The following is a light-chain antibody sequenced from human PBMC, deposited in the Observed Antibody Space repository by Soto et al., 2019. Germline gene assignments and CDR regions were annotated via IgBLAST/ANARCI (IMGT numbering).Light chain of an antibody. CDR2: EVS. V-gene: IGLV2-14*01. CDR3: SSYTSSSTPLV. J-gene: IGLJ3*02. CDR1: SSDVGGYNY. Sequence: QSVLTQPASVSGSPGQSITISCTGTSSDVGGYNYVSWYQQHPGKAPKLMIYEVSNRPSGVSHRFSGSKSGNTASLTISGLQAEDEADYYCSSYTSSSTPLVFGGGTKVTVL.